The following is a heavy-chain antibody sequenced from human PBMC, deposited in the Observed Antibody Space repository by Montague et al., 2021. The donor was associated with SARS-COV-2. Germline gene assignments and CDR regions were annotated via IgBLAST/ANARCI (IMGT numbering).Heavy chain of an antibody. J-gene: IGHJ1*01. CDR3: ARSGAGTMD. CDR1: GGSISSYF. CDR2: FYHSGGT. V-gene: IGHV4-59*13. Sequence: SETLSLTCTVSGGSISSYFWSWIRQSPGKGLEWIGYFYHSGGTKYNPSLKSRVTISVDTSKNQFSLKLSSVTTADTAVYYCARSGAGTMDWGQGTLVTVSS. D-gene: IGHD1-14*01.